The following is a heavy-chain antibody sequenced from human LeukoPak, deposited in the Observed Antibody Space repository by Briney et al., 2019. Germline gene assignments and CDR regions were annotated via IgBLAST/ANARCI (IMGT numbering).Heavy chain of an antibody. CDR3: ERVSESLVNGGVSWSFDN. D-gene: IGHD2-15*01. CDR2: INHNGNVN. V-gene: IGHV3-7*03. Sequence: GGSLRLSCAASGFTFSSYAMHWVRQAPGKGLEWVASINHNGNVNYYVDSVKGRFTISRDNAKNSLYLQTNSLRAEDTAVYYCERVSESLVNGGVSWSFDNWGQGTLVTVSS. J-gene: IGHJ4*02. CDR1: GFTFSSYA.